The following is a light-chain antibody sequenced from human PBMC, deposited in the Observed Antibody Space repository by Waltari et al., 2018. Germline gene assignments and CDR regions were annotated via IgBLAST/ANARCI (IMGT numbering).Light chain of an antibody. Sequence: AIQMTQSPPSLSVSVGDRVTITCRASQDIRSDLGWYQQRPGQAPKLLIYGASNLQSGVRSRFSGSGSGTDFTLTISRLQPEDSATYYCLQDYMYPRAFGRGTRVEI. CDR2: GAS. CDR1: QDIRSD. V-gene: IGKV1-6*01. CDR3: LQDYMYPRA. J-gene: IGKJ4*02.